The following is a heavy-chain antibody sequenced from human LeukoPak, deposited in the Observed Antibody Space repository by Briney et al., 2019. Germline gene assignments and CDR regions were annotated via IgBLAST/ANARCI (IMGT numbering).Heavy chain of an antibody. CDR3: ARVCGGSYYAFYAFDI. CDR1: GYTFTSYG. J-gene: IGHJ3*02. V-gene: IGHV1-18*01. CDR2: ISAYNGNT. D-gene: IGHD1-26*01. Sequence: ASVKVSCKASGYTFTSYGISWVRQAPGQGLEWMGWISAYNGNTNYAQKLQGRVTMTTDTSTSTAYMELRSLRSDDTAVYYCARVCGGSYYAFYAFDIWGQGTMVTVSS.